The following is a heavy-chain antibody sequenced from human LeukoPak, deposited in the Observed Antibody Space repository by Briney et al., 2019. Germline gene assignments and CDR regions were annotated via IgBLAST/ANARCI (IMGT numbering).Heavy chain of an antibody. J-gene: IGHJ4*02. V-gene: IGHV3-23*01. CDR3: ARAFGDNGYYQLPIDY. CDR1: GFTFSNYA. D-gene: IGHD3-22*01. Sequence: PGGSLRLSCAASGFTFSNYAMSWVRQVPGKGLEWVAGITASGDTTHHVDSVKGRFTISRDNSENTLFLQMHSLRVEDTASYYCARAFGDNGYYQLPIDYWGQGTLVTVSS. CDR2: ITASGDTT.